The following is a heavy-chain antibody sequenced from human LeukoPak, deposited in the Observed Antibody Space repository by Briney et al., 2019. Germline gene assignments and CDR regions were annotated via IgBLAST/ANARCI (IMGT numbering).Heavy chain of an antibody. V-gene: IGHV3-74*01. CDR3: AREAPTHYYGSGSFDY. CDR1: GFTFSSYW. CDR2: INSDGSST. Sequence: GGSLRLSCAASGFTFSSYWMHWVRQAPGKGLVWVSRINSDGSSTSYADSVKGRFTISRDNAKNTLYLQMNSLRAEDTAVYYCAREAPTHYYGSGSFDYWGQGTLVTVSS. J-gene: IGHJ4*02. D-gene: IGHD3-10*01.